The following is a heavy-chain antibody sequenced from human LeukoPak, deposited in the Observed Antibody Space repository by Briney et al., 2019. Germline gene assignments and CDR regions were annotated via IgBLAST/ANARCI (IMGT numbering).Heavy chain of an antibody. CDR3: AKWGDYDVLTGYYVSDY. V-gene: IGHV3-23*01. Sequence: PGGSLRLSCAASGFTFSNYAMSWVRQAPGKGLEWVSAITGSGGNTYYADSVKGRFTISRDNSKSTLYLQMNSLRAEDTAVYYCAKWGDYDVLTGYYVSDYWGQGTLVTVSS. CDR2: ITGSGGNT. D-gene: IGHD3-9*01. J-gene: IGHJ4*02. CDR1: GFTFSNYA.